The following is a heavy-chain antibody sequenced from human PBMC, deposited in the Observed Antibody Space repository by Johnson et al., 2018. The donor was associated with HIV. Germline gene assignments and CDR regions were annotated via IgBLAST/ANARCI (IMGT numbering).Heavy chain of an antibody. CDR2: ISWNSGSI. D-gene: IGHD6-6*01. Sequence: VLLVESGGGVVQPGRSLRLSCAASGFTFSSYAMHWVRQAPGTGLEWVSGISWNSGSIGYADSVTGRFTISRDNAKNSLYLQMNSLRAEDTALYYCAKGSIAARWGAFDIWGQGTMVTVSS. CDR1: GFTFSSYA. CDR3: AKGSIAARWGAFDI. J-gene: IGHJ3*02. V-gene: IGHV3-9*01.